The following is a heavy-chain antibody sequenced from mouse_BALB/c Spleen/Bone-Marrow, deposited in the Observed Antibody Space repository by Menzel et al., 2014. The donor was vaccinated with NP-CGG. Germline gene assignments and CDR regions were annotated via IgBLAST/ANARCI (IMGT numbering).Heavy chain of an antibody. D-gene: IGHD4-1*01. CDR1: GFTFNTYA. J-gene: IGHJ4*01. CDR2: IRSKSNNYAT. Sequence: DVQLQESDGGLVQPKGSLKLSCAASGFTFNTYAMNWVRQAPGKGLEWVARIRSKSNNYATYYADSVKDRFTISRDDSQSMLYLQMNNLKTEDTAMYYCVRHLGAFYAMDYWGQGTSVTVSS. CDR3: VRHLGAFYAMDY. V-gene: IGHV10-1*02.